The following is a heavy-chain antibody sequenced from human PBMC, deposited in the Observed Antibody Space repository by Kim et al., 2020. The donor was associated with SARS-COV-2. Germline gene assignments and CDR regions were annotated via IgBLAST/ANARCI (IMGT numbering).Heavy chain of an antibody. CDR2: ISGSGDTT. CDR3: AKPPQPVS. Sequence: GGSLRLSCAASGFTFSNYGMSWVRQAPGKGLEWVSGISGSGDTTNYADSVKGRFTVSRDNSKNTLYLQMSSLRAEDTAIYYCAKPPQPVSWGQGTLVTVS. J-gene: IGHJ1*01. CDR1: GFTFSNYG. D-gene: IGHD6-13*01. V-gene: IGHV3-23*01.